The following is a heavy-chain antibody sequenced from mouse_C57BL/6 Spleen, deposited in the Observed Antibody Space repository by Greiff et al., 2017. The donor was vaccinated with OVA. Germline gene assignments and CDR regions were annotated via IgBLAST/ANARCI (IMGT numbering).Heavy chain of an antibody. D-gene: IGHD1-1*01. CDR2: IYPRSGNT. V-gene: IGHV1-81*01. CDR1: GYTFTSYG. CDR3: AREESSQYYFDY. Sequence: QVQLQQSGAELARPGASVKLSCKASGYTFTSYGISWVKQRTGQGLEWIGEIYPRSGNTYYNEKFKGQATLTADKSSSTAYMELRSLTSEDSAVYFCAREESSQYYFDYWGQGTTLTVSS. J-gene: IGHJ2*01.